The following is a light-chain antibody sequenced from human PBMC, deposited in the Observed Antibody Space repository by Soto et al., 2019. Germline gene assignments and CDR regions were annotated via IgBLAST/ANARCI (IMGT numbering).Light chain of an antibody. CDR1: SSSIGAGYD. Sequence: QSVLTQPPSVSGAPGQRVTISCTGSSSSIGAGYDVHWYRQLPGTAPKLLIYDNTNRPSGVPDRFSGSKSGTSASLAITGLQAEDEADYYCQSYDRSLSGGVFGTGTKVTVL. J-gene: IGLJ1*01. CDR3: QSYDRSLSGGV. V-gene: IGLV1-40*01. CDR2: DNT.